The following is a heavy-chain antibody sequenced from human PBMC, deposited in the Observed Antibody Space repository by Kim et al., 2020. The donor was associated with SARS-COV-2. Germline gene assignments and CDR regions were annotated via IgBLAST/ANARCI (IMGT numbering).Heavy chain of an antibody. V-gene: IGHV3-30-3*01. J-gene: IGHJ6*01. CDR2: ISYDGSNK. CDR1: GFTFSTYA. Sequence: GGSLRLSCAASGFTFSTYAMHWVRQAPGKGLDWVAVISYDGSNKYYADSVKGRFTISRDNSKNTLYLQMNSLRTEDTAVYYCASVAPYCGGDCHENYYY. CDR3: ASVAPYCGGDCHENYYY. D-gene: IGHD2-21*01.